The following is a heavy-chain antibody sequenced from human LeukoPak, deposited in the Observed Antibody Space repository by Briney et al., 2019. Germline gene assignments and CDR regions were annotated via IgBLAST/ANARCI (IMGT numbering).Heavy chain of an antibody. J-gene: IGHJ4*02. V-gene: IGHV1-69*01. CDR3: ASTMKTTVVTFLFDY. Sequence: EASVKVSCKASGGTFSNYAISWVRQAPGQGLEWMGGIIPIFGTVNYAQKFQGRVTITADESTCTAYMELSSLRSEDTAIHYCASTMKTTVVTFLFDYWGQGTLVTVSS. CDR1: GGTFSNYA. CDR2: IIPIFGTV. D-gene: IGHD4-23*01.